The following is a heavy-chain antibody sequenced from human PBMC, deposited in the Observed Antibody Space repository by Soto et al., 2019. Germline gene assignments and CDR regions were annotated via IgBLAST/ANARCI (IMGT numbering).Heavy chain of an antibody. D-gene: IGHD2-21*02. Sequence: VQLMQSGAEVKKPGSSVKVSCKASGGTFSSHSINWVRQAPGQGLEWMGGIITLFGTSNYAQNLQGRVTITAGQSTCTAYMELNSLTSDDTAVYYWAREVGYGDFSAALLDWGQGTLVTVSS. V-gene: IGHV1-69*01. CDR3: AREVGYGDFSAALLD. CDR2: IITLFGTS. CDR1: GGTFSSHS. J-gene: IGHJ4*02.